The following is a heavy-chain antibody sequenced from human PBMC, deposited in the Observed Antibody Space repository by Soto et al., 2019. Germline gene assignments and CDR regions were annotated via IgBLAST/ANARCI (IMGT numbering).Heavy chain of an antibody. D-gene: IGHD6-25*01. CDR2: SSSSSSYI. CDR3: ARMGSQRYYYYGMDV. V-gene: IGHV3-21*01. Sequence: EVQLVESGGGLVKPGGSLRLSCAASGFTFSSYSMNWVRQAPGKGLEWVSSSSSSSSYIYYADSVKGRFTISRDNAKNSLYLQMNSLRAEDTAVYYCARMGSQRYYYYGMDVWGQGTTVTVSS. J-gene: IGHJ6*02. CDR1: GFTFSSYS.